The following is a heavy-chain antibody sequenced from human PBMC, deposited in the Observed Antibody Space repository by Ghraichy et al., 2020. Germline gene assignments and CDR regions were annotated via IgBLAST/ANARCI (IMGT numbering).Heavy chain of an antibody. CDR2: FDPEDGET. Sequence: ASVKVSCKVSGYTLTELSMHWVRQAPGKGLEWMGGFDPEDGETIYAQKFQGRVTMTEDTSTDTAYMELSSLRSEDTAVYYCATPIAYYGAFDIWGQGTMVTVSS. CDR1: GYTLTELS. CDR3: ATPIAYYGAFDI. J-gene: IGHJ3*02. V-gene: IGHV1-24*01. D-gene: IGHD3-16*01.